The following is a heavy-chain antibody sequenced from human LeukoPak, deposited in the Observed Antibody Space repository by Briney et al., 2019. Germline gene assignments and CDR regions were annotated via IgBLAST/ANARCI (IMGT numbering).Heavy chain of an antibody. CDR1: GHTFTSYD. J-gene: IGHJ6*02. D-gene: IGHD5/OR15-5a*01. V-gene: IGHV1-8*01. CDR2: MNPNSGNT. CDR3: AGSRGHYYGMDV. Sequence: ASVKVSCKASGHTFTSYDINWVRQATGQGLEWMGWMNPNSGNTGYAQKFQGRVTMTRNTSISTAYMELSSLRSEDTAVYYCAGSRGHYYGMDVWGQGTTVTVSS.